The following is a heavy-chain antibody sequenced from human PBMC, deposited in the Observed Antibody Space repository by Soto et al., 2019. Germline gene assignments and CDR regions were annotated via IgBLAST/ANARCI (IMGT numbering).Heavy chain of an antibody. CDR2: MNPNSGNT. V-gene: IGHV1-8*01. CDR3: ARTFYGDNVDY. J-gene: IGHJ4*02. CDR1: GYTFTSYD. D-gene: IGHD4-17*01. Sequence: QVQLVQSGAEVKKRGASVKVACKASGYTFTSYDINWVRRATGQGLEWMGWMNPNSGNTGYAQKFQGRITMTKNTSISTAYMELSRLRSEDAAVYYCARTFYGDNVDYWGQGTLVTVSS.